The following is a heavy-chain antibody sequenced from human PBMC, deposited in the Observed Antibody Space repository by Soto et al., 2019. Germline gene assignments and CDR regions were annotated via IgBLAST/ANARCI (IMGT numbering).Heavy chain of an antibody. V-gene: IGHV4-34*01. CDR2: INHSGST. CDR1: GVSFSGYY. CDR3: ASRWKISELQSYWFDP. J-gene: IGHJ5*02. Sequence: LSLTCAVYGVSFSGYYWSWIRQPPGKGLEWIGEINHSGSTNYNPSLKSRVTISVDTSKNQFSLKLSSVTAADTAVYYCASRWKISELQSYWFDPWGQGTLVTVSS. D-gene: IGHD1-7*01.